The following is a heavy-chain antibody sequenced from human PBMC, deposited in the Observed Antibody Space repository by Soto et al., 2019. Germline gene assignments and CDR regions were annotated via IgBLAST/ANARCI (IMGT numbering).Heavy chain of an antibody. CDR2: IKNKANSYTT. V-gene: IGHV3-72*01. D-gene: IGHD1-26*01. CDR3: ARVSFVGPSGGRYFDY. CDR1: GFTFSAHY. J-gene: IGHJ4*02. Sequence: EVQLVESGGGLVQPGGSLRLSCAASGFTFSAHYMDWVRQAPGKGLEWVGRIKNKANSYTTEYAASVEGRFTISREYSQNSLYLQMNSLKTEDTAVYYCARVSFVGPSGGRYFDYWGQGSQVAVSS.